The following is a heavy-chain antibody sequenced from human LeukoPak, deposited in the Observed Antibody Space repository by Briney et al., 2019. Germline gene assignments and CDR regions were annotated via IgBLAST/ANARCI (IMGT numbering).Heavy chain of an antibody. CDR3: ARRSPDGSYYYFDY. D-gene: IGHD1-26*01. CDR1: GGSISSYY. Sequence: SETLSLTCTVSGGSISSYYWIWIRQPPGRGLEGIVYIYYSGSTNYNPSLKSRVTISVDTSKNQFSLKLSSVTAADTAVYYCARRSPDGSYYYFDYWGQGTLVTVSS. J-gene: IGHJ4*02. CDR2: IYYSGST. V-gene: IGHV4-59*08.